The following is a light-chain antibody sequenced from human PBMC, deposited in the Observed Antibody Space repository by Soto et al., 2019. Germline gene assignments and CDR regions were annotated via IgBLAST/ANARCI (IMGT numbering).Light chain of an antibody. CDR1: QGIFKY. V-gene: IGKV1-27*01. Sequence: DIQMTHSPSSLAAYVGDRVTITSRASQGIFKYLAWYQQKPGKVPKLLIYGASTLQSGVPSRFSGSGSGTDFTLTISGLQPEDAATYFCQKYISAPVTFGGGTKVDIK. CDR2: GAS. J-gene: IGKJ4*01. CDR3: QKYISAPVT.